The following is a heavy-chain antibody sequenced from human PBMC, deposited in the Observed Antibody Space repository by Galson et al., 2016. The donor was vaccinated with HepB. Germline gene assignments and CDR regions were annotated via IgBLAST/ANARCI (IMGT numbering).Heavy chain of an antibody. V-gene: IGHV1-18*01. CDR2: ISAYNGNT. CDR1: GYTFINYG. CDR3: AREGGTGDLYFDY. J-gene: IGHJ4*02. Sequence: VKVSCKASGYTFINYGITWMRQAPGQGLEWMGWISAYNGNTNYAQKYQGRVTMTRDTSTGTVYMELRSLRSDDTAGYYCAREGGTGDLYFDYWGQGTLVTVSS. D-gene: IGHD7-27*01.